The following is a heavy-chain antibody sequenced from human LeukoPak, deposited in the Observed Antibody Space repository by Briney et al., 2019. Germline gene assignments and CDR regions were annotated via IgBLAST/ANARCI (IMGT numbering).Heavy chain of an antibody. J-gene: IGHJ4*02. V-gene: IGHV4-59*01. Sequence: SETLSLTCTVSGGSISSYYWSWIRQPPGRGLEWIGYIYYSGSTNYNPSLKSRVTISVDTSKNQFSLKLSSVTAADTAVYYCARGSEVWFGELSIDYWGQGTLITVSS. CDR1: GGSISSYY. D-gene: IGHD3-10*01. CDR3: ARGSEVWFGELSIDY. CDR2: IYYSGST.